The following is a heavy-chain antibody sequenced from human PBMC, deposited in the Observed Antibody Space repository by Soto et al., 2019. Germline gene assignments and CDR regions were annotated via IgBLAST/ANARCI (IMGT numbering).Heavy chain of an antibody. CDR1: GGSFSGYY. CDR2: INHSGST. J-gene: IGHJ6*02. CDR3: ARGYATTRYYYYYGMDV. V-gene: IGHV4-34*01. Sequence: QVQLQQWGAGLLKPSETLSLTCAVYGGSFSGYYWSWIHQPPGKGLEWIGEINHSGSTNYNPSLKGRVTISVDTSKNQFSLKLSSVTAADTAVYYCARGYATTRYYYYYGMDVWGQGTTVTVSS. D-gene: IGHD2-2*01.